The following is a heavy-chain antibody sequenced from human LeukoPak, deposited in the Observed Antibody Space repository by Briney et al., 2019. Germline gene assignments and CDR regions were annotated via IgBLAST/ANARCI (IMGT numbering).Heavy chain of an antibody. J-gene: IGHJ4*02. D-gene: IGHD3-10*01. CDR2: IYPGDSDT. CDR1: GYSFTSYW. V-gene: IGHV5-51*01. CDR3: ARPRAAGSAGIDY. Sequence: AESLMISCKGSGYSFTSYWIGWVRQLPGKGLEWMGIIYPGDSDTRYSPSFQGQVTISADKSISTAYLQWSSLKASDTAMYYCARPRAAGSAGIDYWGQGTLVTVSS.